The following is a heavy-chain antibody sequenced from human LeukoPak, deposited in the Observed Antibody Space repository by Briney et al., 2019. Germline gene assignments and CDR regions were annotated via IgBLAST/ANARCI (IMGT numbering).Heavy chain of an antibody. CDR1: GYTFTDYI. CDR3: ARDFRGDITAAGGGDS. J-gene: IGHJ4*02. V-gene: IGHV1-2*02. Sequence: GASVQVSCKASGYTFTDYIMHWVRQAPGQGLEWMGWINPKGGGTNYARKFQGRVTVTRDTSISTAYMDLSRLTSDDTAVYYCARDFRGDITAAGGGDSWGQGALVTVSS. D-gene: IGHD6-13*01. CDR2: INPKGGGT.